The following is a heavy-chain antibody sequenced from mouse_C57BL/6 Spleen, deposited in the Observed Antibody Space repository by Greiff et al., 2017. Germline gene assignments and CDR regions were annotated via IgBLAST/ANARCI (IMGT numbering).Heavy chain of an antibody. Sequence: QVQLQQPGAELVKPGASVKLSCKASGYTFTSYWMQWVKQRPGQGLEWIGEIDPSDSYTNYNQKFKGKATLTVDTSSSTAYMQLSSLTSEDSAVYYCARGIYNDYDDYYAMDYWGQGTSVTVSS. CDR1: GYTFTSYW. CDR3: ARGIYNDYDDYYAMDY. D-gene: IGHD2-4*01. V-gene: IGHV1-50*01. J-gene: IGHJ4*01. CDR2: IDPSDSYT.